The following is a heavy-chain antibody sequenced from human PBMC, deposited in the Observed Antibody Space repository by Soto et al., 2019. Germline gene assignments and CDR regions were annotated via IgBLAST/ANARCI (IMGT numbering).Heavy chain of an antibody. CDR1: GGSFIGYF. CDR2: INHSGST. CDR3: ARDLSGYYYGMDV. Sequence: SETLSLTCAFYGGSFIGYFWNWVRQPPGKGLEWIGEINHSGSTKYNPSLKSRVTLSVDTSKNQFSLRVFSVTAADTAVYYCARDLSGYYYGMDVWGQGTTVTVSS. J-gene: IGHJ6*02. V-gene: IGHV4-34*01.